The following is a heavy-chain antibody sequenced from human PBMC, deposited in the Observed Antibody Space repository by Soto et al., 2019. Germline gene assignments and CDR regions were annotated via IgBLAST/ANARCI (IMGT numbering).Heavy chain of an antibody. J-gene: IGHJ4*01. Sequence: QLVESGGGVVQPGKSLRLSCQVSGFPFSDFGFHWVRQTPGKGLEWVAIISYDGTKKSYVDSVKGRFTISRDNSRNPLYLQMNNLRTEDTSMYYCAKTATYFDDFHNTGYSSEDYWGRGTLVTVSS. V-gene: IGHV3-30*18. CDR3: AKTATYFDDFHNTGYSSEDY. CDR2: ISYDGTKK. CDR1: GFPFSDFG. D-gene: IGHD3-9*01.